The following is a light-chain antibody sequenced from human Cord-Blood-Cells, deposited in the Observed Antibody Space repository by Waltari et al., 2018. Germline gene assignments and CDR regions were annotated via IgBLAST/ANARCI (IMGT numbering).Light chain of an antibody. Sequence: QSALTQPASVSGSPGQSITISCTGTSSDVGGYNYVSWYQQHPGKAPKLMICDVSKRPSGFSNRFSGSKSGNTASLTISGLQAEDEADYYCSSYTSSSTWVFGGGTKLTVL. CDR1: SSDVGGYNY. CDR3: SSYTSSSTWV. CDR2: DVS. J-gene: IGLJ3*02. V-gene: IGLV2-14*01.